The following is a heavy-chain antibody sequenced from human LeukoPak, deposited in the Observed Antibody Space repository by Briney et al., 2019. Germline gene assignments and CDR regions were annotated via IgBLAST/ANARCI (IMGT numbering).Heavy chain of an antibody. D-gene: IGHD3-22*01. CDR2: IYYSGST. J-gene: IGHJ1*01. CDR1: GGSISSGGFY. Sequence: SETLSLTCTVSGGSISSGGFYWSWIRRHPGKGLEWIGYIYYSGSTDYNPSLKSRITISRDTSKNQFSLKLSSVTAADTAVYYCARSYYYDSSDPNWFRHWGQGTLVTVSS. V-gene: IGHV4-31*03. CDR3: ARSYYYDSSDPNWFRH.